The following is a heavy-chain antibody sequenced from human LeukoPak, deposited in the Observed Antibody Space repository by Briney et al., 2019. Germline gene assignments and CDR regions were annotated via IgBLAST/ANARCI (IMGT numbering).Heavy chain of an antibody. Sequence: SETLSPTCAVYGGSFSGYYWSWIRQPPGKGLEWIGEINHSGSTNYNPSLKSRVTISVDTSKNQFSLKLSSVTAADTAVYYCARGPTSYYYGSGSYGNWFDPWGQGTLVTVSS. CDR2: INHSGST. CDR1: GGSFSGYY. D-gene: IGHD3-10*01. V-gene: IGHV4-34*01. CDR3: ARGPTSYYYGSGSYGNWFDP. J-gene: IGHJ5*02.